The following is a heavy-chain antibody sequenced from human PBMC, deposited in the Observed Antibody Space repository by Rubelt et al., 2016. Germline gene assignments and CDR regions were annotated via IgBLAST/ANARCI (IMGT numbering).Heavy chain of an antibody. V-gene: IGHV4-34*01. Sequence: QVQLQQWGAGLLKPSETLSVTCAVYGGSFSGYYWTWIRQPPGKGLEWIGEINHGGSTNHNPSLKSRVTIAVDTSKNQISPKVRSVTAADTAIYYCARSRGYDYVYDYWGQGTLVTVTS. J-gene: IGHJ4*02. D-gene: IGHD5-12*01. CDR2: INHGGST. CDR3: ARSRGYDYVYDY. CDR1: GGSFSGYY.